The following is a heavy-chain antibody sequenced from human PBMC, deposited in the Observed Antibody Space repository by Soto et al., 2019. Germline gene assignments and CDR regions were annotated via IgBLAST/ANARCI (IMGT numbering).Heavy chain of an antibody. CDR1: GFTFSYYW. D-gene: IGHD3-3*01. V-gene: IGHV3-7*04. Sequence: EVPLVESGGGLVQPGGSLRLSCAASGFTFSYYWMSWVRQAPGKGLEWVANINQDGSEIYYVDSVKGRFTFSRDNXXNSLYLQMNSLRAEDTAVYYCARTIGRTKAFYFDYWGQGTLVTVSS. CDR3: ARTIGRTKAFYFDY. CDR2: INQDGSEI. J-gene: IGHJ4*02.